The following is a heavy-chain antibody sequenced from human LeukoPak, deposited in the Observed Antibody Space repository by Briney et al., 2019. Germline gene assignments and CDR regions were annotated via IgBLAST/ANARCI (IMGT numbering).Heavy chain of an antibody. Sequence: SETLSLTCTVSGGSISSSSYYWGWIRQPPGKGLEWIGSIYYSGSTYYNPSLKSRVTISVDTSKNQFSLKLRSVTAADTAVYYCARDCSGGSCSIYWGQGTLVTVSS. CDR2: IYYSGST. V-gene: IGHV4-39*07. D-gene: IGHD2-15*01. J-gene: IGHJ4*02. CDR1: GGSISSSSYY. CDR3: ARDCSGGSCSIY.